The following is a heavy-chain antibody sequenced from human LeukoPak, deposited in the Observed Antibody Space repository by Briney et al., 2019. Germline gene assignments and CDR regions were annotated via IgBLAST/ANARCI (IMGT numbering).Heavy chain of an antibody. CDR2: ISYDGRNK. Sequence: GGSLRLSCAASGFTFSSYAMHWVRQAPGKGLEWVALISYDGRNKHSADSVKGRFTISRDNSKNTLYLQMNSLRAEDTAVYYCANEIRPNDYWGQGTQVTVSS. CDR3: ANEIRPNDY. CDR1: GFTFSSYA. D-gene: IGHD4-17*01. J-gene: IGHJ4*02. V-gene: IGHV3-30-3*02.